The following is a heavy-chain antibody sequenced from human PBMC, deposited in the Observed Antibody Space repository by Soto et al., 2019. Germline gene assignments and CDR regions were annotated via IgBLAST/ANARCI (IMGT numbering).Heavy chain of an antibody. CDR2: IRQGGNEK. D-gene: IGHD6-6*01. J-gene: IGHJ4*02. Sequence: GGSLRLSCAASGFTFSGYWMTCVRQAPGKGLEWVANIRQGGNEKYNVDSVKGRFTISRDDAKNSLYLQINSLRAEDTAVYYCARGDAISSSCGVDYWGQGTLVTVSS. CDR3: ARGDAISSSCGVDY. CDR1: GFTFSGYW. V-gene: IGHV3-7*03.